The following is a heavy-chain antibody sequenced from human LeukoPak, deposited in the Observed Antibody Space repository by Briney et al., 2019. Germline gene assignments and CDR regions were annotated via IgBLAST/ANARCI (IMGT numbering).Heavy chain of an antibody. D-gene: IGHD3-10*01. J-gene: IGHJ6*02. CDR1: GFTFSNYA. V-gene: IGHV3-23*01. Sequence: GGSLRLSCAASGFTFSNYAMNWVRQAPGKGLEWVSVISDSGGSTHYADSVKGRFTLSRDNSKNTLYLQMNSLRDEDTAVYYCAKVPYSDYGAGRPPFMDVWGQGTTVAISS. CDR2: ISDSGGST. CDR3: AKVPYSDYGAGRPPFMDV.